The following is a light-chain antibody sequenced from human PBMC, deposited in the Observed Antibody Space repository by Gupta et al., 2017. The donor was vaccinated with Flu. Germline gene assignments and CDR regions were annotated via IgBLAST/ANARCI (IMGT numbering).Light chain of an antibody. V-gene: IGLV3-19*01. CDR3: NSRDSSGNHLV. Sequence: SSELTQYPAVAVALGQTVRITCQGDSLRSDYASWYQQKPGQAPVLFIYGKNNRPSGIPDRFSGSSSGNTASLTITGAQAEDEADYYCNSRDSSGNHLVFGGGTKLTVL. CDR1: SLRSDY. CDR2: GKN. J-gene: IGLJ2*01.